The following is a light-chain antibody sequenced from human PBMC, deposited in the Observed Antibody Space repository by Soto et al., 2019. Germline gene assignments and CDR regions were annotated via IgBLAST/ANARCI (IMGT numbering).Light chain of an antibody. CDR3: CSYAGSRIFYV. CDR2: EGS. Sequence: QSVLTQPASVSGSPGQSITISCTGTSSDVGSYNLVSWYQQHPGKAPKLMIYEGSKRPSGVSNRFSGSKSGNTASLTISGPHAEEDPHYSCCSYAGSRIFYVFGTGTKVTVL. V-gene: IGLV2-23*01. J-gene: IGLJ1*01. CDR1: SSDVGSYNL.